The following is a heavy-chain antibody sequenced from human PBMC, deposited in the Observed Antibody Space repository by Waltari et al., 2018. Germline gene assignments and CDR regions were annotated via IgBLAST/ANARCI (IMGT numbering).Heavy chain of an antibody. CDR1: GFNFSNYW. CDR3: LSGSYLYATDVLDL. J-gene: IGHJ3*01. Sequence: EVQVVESGGGTVQPGGSLRLSCAASGFNFSNYWRHWVRQHPGRGLVWISLIKNDASRTSYANSVKGRFTISRDNAKNVVYLQMNNLRPEDTAVYYCLSGSYLYATDVLDLWGQGTMVIVSS. CDR2: IKNDASRT. D-gene: IGHD3-16*02. V-gene: IGHV3-74*01.